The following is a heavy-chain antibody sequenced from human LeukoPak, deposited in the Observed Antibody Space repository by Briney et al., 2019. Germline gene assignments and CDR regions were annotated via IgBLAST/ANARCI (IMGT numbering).Heavy chain of an antibody. J-gene: IGHJ4*02. Sequence: GGSLRLSCAASGFTFSNYWMSWVRQAPGKGLEWVANIKPDGGEKDYVDSVKGRFTISRDNAKNSLYLQMNSLRAEDTAVYFCARDKYWGQGTVVTAYS. CDR2: IKPDGGEK. CDR3: ARDKY. V-gene: IGHV3-7*04. CDR1: GFTFSNYW.